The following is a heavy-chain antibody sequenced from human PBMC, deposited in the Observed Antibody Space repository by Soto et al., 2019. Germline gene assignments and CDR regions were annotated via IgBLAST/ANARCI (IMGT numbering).Heavy chain of an antibody. J-gene: IGHJ4*02. Sequence: PGGSLRLSCAASGFTFSSYSMNWVRQAPGKGLEWVSYISSSSSTIYYADSVKGRFTISRDNSKSSLYLQMNSLRAEDTAIYYCAKDTYYYDSSGYYVFDYWGQGALVTVSS. V-gene: IGHV3-48*04. D-gene: IGHD3-22*01. CDR3: AKDTYYYDSSGYYVFDY. CDR1: GFTFSSYS. CDR2: ISSSSSTI.